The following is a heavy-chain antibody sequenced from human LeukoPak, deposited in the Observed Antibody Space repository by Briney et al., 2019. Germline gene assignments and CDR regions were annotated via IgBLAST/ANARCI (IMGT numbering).Heavy chain of an antibody. CDR2: IHYSGTT. Sequence: SETLSLTCTVSGGSISTYYWSWIRQPPGKGLEWIGYIHYSGTTNYNPSLKNRVTISLDTSKNQFSLNLGSVTAADTAVYFCARMGGYSGYATHWGQGTLVTVSS. CDR3: ARMGGYSGYATH. CDR1: GGSISTYY. J-gene: IGHJ4*02. D-gene: IGHD5-12*01. V-gene: IGHV4-59*08.